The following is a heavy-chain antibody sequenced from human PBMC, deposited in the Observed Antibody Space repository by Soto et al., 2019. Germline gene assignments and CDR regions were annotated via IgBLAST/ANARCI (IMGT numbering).Heavy chain of an antibody. V-gene: IGHV3-66*01. D-gene: IGHD6-13*01. J-gene: IGHJ4*02. CDR3: ARGGSSWYYFDY. CDR2: IYSGGST. Sequence: GGSLRLSCAASGFTVSSNYMSWVRQAPGKGLEWVSIIYSGGSTYYADSVKGRFTISRDNSKNTLYLQMNSLRAEDTAVYYCARGGSSWYYFDYWGQGTLVTVSS. CDR1: GFTVSSNY.